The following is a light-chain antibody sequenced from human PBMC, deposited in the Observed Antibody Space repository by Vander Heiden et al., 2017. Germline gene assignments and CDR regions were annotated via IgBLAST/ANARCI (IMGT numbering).Light chain of an antibody. V-gene: IGKV3-11*01. Sequence: ELVFTHSPATLSLSPGERATLSCRASQIVSSYLAWYQQKPGQAPRLLIYDASNRATGIPARFSGSGSGTDFTLTISSLEPEDFAVYYCQQRSNWPPYTFGHGTKLEI. CDR1: QIVSSY. J-gene: IGKJ2*01. CDR3: QQRSNWPPYT. CDR2: DAS.